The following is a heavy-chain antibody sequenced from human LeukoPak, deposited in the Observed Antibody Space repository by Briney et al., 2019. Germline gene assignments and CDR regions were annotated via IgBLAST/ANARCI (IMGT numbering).Heavy chain of an antibody. Sequence: SETLSLTCIVSGGSISGHYWSWIRQHPGMGLEWIGYIYNSDSGSTNYNPSLKSRVTISVDTSKNQFSLKLSSVTAADTAVYYCAGGGHYGLDYWGQGTLVTVSS. CDR2: IYNSDSGST. D-gene: IGHD3-10*01. J-gene: IGHJ4*02. V-gene: IGHV4-59*11. CDR3: AGGGHYGLDY. CDR1: GGSISGHY.